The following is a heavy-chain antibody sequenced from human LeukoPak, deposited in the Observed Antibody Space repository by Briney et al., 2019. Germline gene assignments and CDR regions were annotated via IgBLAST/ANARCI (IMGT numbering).Heavy chain of an antibody. CDR2: MNPNSGNT. J-gene: IGHJ6*02. V-gene: IGHV1-8*01. Sequence: ASVKVSCKASGYTFTTYDINWVRQATGQGLEWMGWMNPNSGNTGYAQRFQGRVTMTTDTSTSTAYMELRSLRSDDTAVYYCARRCSGGSCYGYYGMDVWGQGTTVTVSS. D-gene: IGHD2-15*01. CDR3: ARRCSGGSCYGYYGMDV. CDR1: GYTFTTYD.